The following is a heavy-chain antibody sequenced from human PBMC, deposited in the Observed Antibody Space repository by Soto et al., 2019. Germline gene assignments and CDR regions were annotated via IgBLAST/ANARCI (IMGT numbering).Heavy chain of an antibody. D-gene: IGHD2-21*01. CDR2: INGDGTVT. V-gene: IGHV3-74*01. Sequence: EMRLVESGGGLVQPGGSLRLSCAVSGFTFSDYWMHWVRQTPGKGLIWVSRINGDGTVTSYTVSVKGRYTISRDNAKNTLYLQVNSLRAEDTAVYYSASASVADAFDIWGQGTMVSVSS. CDR3: ASASVADAFDI. J-gene: IGHJ3*02. CDR1: GFTFSDYW.